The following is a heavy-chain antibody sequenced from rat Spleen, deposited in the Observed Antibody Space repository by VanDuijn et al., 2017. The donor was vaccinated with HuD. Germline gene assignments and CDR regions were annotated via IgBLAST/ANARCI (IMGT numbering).Heavy chain of an antibody. J-gene: IGHJ4*01. CDR3: TRGYVMDA. V-gene: IGHV5S13*01. CDR2: ISTGGDNT. CDR1: GFTFSNYD. Sequence: EVQLAGSGGGLVQPGRSLKLSCAASGFTFSNYDMAWVRQAPTKGLEWIASISTGGDNTYFRDSVKGRFTLSRDNAKNTQSLQMDSLRAEDPAIYYCTRGYVMDAWGQGASVTVSS.